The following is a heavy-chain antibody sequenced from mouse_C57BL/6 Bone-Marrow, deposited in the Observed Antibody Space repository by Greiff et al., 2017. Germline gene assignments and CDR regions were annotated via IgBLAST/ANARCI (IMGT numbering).Heavy chain of an antibody. CDR3: ARGRSSYGTDY. V-gene: IGHV1-20*01. CDR2: INPYNGDT. CDR1: GYSFTGYF. J-gene: IGHJ2*01. Sequence: EVQLQQSGPELVKPGDSVKISCKASGYSFTGYFMNWVMQSHGKSLEWIGRINPYNGDTFYIQKFKGKATLTVDKSSSTAHMELRSLTSEDSAVYYCARGRSSYGTDYWGQGTTLTVSS. D-gene: IGHD1-1*01.